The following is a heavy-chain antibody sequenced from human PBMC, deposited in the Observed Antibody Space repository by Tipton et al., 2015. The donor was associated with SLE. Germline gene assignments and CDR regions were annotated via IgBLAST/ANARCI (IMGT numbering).Heavy chain of an antibody. V-gene: IGHV3-74*01. J-gene: IGHJ4*02. Sequence: SLRLSCTASSFTFSSYWMRWVRQVPGKGLVWVSEIDPDGSRTNYADYVEGRFTISRDNAKNTLSLQMNSLRVDDTGVYYCASLSAPSDYWGQGTLVTVSS. CDR3: ASLSAPSDY. CDR1: SFTFSSYW. CDR2: IDPDGSRT.